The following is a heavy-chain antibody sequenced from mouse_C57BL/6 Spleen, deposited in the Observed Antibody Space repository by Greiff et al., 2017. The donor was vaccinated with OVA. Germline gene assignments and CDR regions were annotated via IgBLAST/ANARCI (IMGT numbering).Heavy chain of an antibody. CDR3: ARHGDYYGSSFFDY. J-gene: IGHJ2*01. Sequence: EVQGVESGGGLVKPGGSLKLSCAASGFTFSSYTMSWVRQTPEKRLEWVATISGGGGNTYYPDSVKGRFTISRDNAKNTLYLQMSSLRSEDTALYYCARHGDYYGSSFFDYWGQGTTLTVSS. V-gene: IGHV5-9*01. D-gene: IGHD1-1*01. CDR2: ISGGGGNT. CDR1: GFTFSSYT.